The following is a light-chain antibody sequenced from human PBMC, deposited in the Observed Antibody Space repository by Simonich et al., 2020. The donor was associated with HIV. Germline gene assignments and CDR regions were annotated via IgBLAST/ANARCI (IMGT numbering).Light chain of an antibody. V-gene: IGLV6-57*03. Sequence: NFMLTQPHSVSESPGKTVTISCTRSSGSIASNYVQWYQQRPGSAPTPVIYEDNQRPSGGPDRFSGSIDSSSNSASLTISGLKTEDEADYYCQSYDSSIWVFGGGTKLTVL. CDR3: QSYDSSIWV. CDR2: EDN. CDR1: SGSIASNY. J-gene: IGLJ3*02.